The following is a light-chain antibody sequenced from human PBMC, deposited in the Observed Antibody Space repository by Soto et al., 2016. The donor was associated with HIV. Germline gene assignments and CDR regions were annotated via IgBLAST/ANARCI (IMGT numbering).Light chain of an antibody. J-gene: IGKJ1*01. CDR2: EAS. V-gene: IGKV1-13*02. Sequence: AIQLTQSPSSLSASVGDRVTITCRASQGISSALAWYQQKPGKSPKLLIYEASNLEGGVPSRFSGRGSGTDFTLTISSLQHEDLATYYCQQSSRTPRTFGQGTKVEI. CDR3: QQSSRTPRT. CDR1: QGISSA.